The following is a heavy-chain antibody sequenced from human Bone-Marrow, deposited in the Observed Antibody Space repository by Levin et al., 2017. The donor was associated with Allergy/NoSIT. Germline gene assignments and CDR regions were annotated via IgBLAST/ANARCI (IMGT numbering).Heavy chain of an antibody. CDR3: ARDIGYEATFYGLDV. CDR2: IWYSGSRQ. Sequence: GGSLRLSCAASGFTFTSYGMHWVRQAPGNGLEWVAVIWYSGSRQYYGESVKGRFTISRDSSKNTLFLQMNNLTVEDTAVYFCARDIGYEATFYGLDVWGQGTTVTVSS. D-gene: IGHD5-12*01. V-gene: IGHV3-33*01. CDR1: GFTFTSYG. J-gene: IGHJ6*02.